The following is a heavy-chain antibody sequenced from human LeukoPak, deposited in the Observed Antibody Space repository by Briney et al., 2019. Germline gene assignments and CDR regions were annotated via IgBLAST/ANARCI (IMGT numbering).Heavy chain of an antibody. CDR3: ARDVYGSGSAYYFDY. CDR2: ISSGSSNK. D-gene: IGHD3-10*01. CDR1: GFTFSSYS. V-gene: IGHV3-48*01. Sequence: GGSLRLSCAASGFTFSSYSMNWVRQTPEKGLEWVSYISSGSSNKYYADSVKGRFTISRDNAKNSLFLQMNSLRVEDTAVYYCARDVYGSGSAYYFDYWGQGTLVTVSS. J-gene: IGHJ4*02.